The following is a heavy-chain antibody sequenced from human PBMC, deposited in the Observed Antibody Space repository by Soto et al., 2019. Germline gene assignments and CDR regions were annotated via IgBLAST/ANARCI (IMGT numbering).Heavy chain of an antibody. D-gene: IGHD6-13*01. CDR2: LYFNEDR. CDR1: GFSLRTTGVG. CDR3: IYRRAAYDYHGLDV. J-gene: IGHJ6*02. Sequence: SGPTLVNPTETLTLTCTFSGFSLRTTGVGVGWIRQPPGQSLEWIVALYFNEDRRYNPSLRNRLTITKDTSTNQVVLTMTNMDPVDTATYYCIYRRAAYDYHGLDVWGQGTTVTVSS. V-gene: IGHV2-5*01.